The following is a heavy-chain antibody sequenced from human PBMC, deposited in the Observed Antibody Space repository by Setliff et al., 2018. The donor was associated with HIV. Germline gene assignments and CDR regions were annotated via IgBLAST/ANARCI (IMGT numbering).Heavy chain of an antibody. CDR3: TRDLTLLKL. CDR1: GFTFNTYA. J-gene: IGHJ4*02. Sequence: GGSLRLSCAASGFTFNTYAMTWLRQAPGKGLDWVSSIITNGGTTFYADSVKGRFTISRDNSNNMLYLEMNNLRAEDTALYYCTRDLTLLKLWGQGTLVTVSS. CDR2: IITNGGTT. V-gene: IGHV3-23*01.